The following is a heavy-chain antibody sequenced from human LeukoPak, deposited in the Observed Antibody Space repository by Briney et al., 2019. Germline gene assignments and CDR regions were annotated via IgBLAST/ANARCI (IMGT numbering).Heavy chain of an antibody. J-gene: IGHJ3*02. CDR3: ARIASSPLGDAFDI. Sequence: GGSLRLSCAASGFTFSDYYMSWIRQAPGRGLEWVSYISNSGTTRYYADSVKGRFTISRDNAKNSLYLQMNSLRAEDTAVYYCARIASSPLGDAFDIWGQGTMVTVSS. CDR1: GFTFSDYY. V-gene: IGHV3-11*04. D-gene: IGHD2-21*01. CDR2: ISNSGTTR.